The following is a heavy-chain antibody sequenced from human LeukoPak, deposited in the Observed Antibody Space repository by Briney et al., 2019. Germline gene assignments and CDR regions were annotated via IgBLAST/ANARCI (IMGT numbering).Heavy chain of an antibody. CDR2: IWNDGNNK. Sequence: GGSLRLSCVASGFTFGNYGMHWVRQAPGKGLEWVAVIWNDGNNKYYADSVKGRFTISRDNAKNTLYLQMNSLRAEDTAVYYCARVYSSSSSDYWGQGTLVTVSS. CDR1: GFTFGNYG. D-gene: IGHD6-6*01. V-gene: IGHV3-33*01. CDR3: ARVYSSSSSDY. J-gene: IGHJ4*02.